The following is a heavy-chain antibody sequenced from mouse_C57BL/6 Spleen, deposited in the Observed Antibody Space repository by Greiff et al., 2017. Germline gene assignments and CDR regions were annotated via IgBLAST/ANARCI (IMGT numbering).Heavy chain of an antibody. V-gene: IGHV14-2*01. CDR2: IDPEDGET. CDR1: GFNIKDYY. D-gene: IGHD2-3*01. J-gene: IGHJ4*01. Sequence: LVESGAELVKPGASVKLSCTASGFNIKDYYMHWVKQRTEQGLEWIGRIDPEDGETKYAPTFQGKATITADTSSNTAYLQLSSLTAEDTAVYYCARDGYSGRDYAMDYWGQGTSVTVSS. CDR3: ARDGYSGRDYAMDY.